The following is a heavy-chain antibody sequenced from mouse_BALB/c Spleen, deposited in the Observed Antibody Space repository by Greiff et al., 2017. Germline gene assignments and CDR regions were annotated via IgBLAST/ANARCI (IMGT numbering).Heavy chain of an antibody. CDR3: ARNSGGTMDY. V-gene: IGHV2-6-4*01. D-gene: IGHD1-1*02. J-gene: IGHJ4*01. CDR2: IWGGGST. Sequence: VQLKQSGPGLVAPSQSLSITCTVSGFSFSRYCVHWVRQPPGKGLEWLGMIWGGGSTDYNTALNSRLSISKDNSKSHVFLIMNSLQTDDTAMYYCARNSGGTMDYWGQGTSVTVSS. CDR1: GFSFSRYC.